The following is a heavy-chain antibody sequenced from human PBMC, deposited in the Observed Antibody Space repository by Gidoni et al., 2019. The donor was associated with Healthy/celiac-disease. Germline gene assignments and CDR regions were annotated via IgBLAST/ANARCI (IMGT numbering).Heavy chain of an antibody. CDR3: ARDSGITGTTVFQH. J-gene: IGHJ1*01. CDR1: GSTFSSYA. CDR2: ISYDGSNK. V-gene: IGHV3-30-3*01. Sequence: QVQLVEFGGGVVQPGSSLRLSCAASGSTFSSYAMHWVRQAPGKGLEWVAVISYDGSNKYYADSVKGRFTISRDNSKNTLYLQMNSLRAEDTAVYYCARDSGITGTTVFQHWGQGTLVTVSS. D-gene: IGHD1-7*01.